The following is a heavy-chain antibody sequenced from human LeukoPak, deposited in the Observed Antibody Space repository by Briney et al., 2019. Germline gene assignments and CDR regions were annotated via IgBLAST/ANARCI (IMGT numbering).Heavy chain of an antibody. D-gene: IGHD2-21*02. CDR2: ISWNSGSI. CDR3: AKDRGVTPIPFDY. Sequence: GGSQRLSCAASGFTFDDYAMHWVRQAPGKGLEWVSGISWNSGSIGYADSVKGRFTISRDISKNRLYLQMNSLRAEDTAIYYCAKDRGVTPIPFDYWGQGTLVTVSS. J-gene: IGHJ4*02. V-gene: IGHV3-9*01. CDR1: GFTFDDYA.